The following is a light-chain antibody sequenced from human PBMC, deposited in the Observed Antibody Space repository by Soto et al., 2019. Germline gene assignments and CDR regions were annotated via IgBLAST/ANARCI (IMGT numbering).Light chain of an antibody. J-gene: IGKJ5*01. CDR3: QQFNDYPIT. V-gene: IGKV1-9*01. Sequence: IQMTQSPSSLSASVGDRVTITCQASQDISNYLNWYQQKPGKAPKLLMYAASTLQRGVPSRFSGSGSGTEFTLAISSLQPEDFATYYCQQFNDYPITFGQGTRLEIK. CDR1: QDISNY. CDR2: AAS.